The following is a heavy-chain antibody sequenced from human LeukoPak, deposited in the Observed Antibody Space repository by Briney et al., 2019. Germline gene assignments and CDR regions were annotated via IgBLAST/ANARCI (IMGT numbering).Heavy chain of an antibody. J-gene: IGHJ3*02. D-gene: IGHD4-17*01. CDR3: AREILGDDYGDYEDAFDI. CDR2: IIPIFGTA. CDR1: GGTFSSYA. V-gene: IGHV1-69*05. Sequence: ASVKVSCKASGGTFSSYAISWVRQAPGQGLEWMGGIIPIFGTANYAQKFQGRVTITTDESTSTAYMELSSLRSEDTAVYYCAREILGDDYGDYEDAFDIWGQGTMVTVSS.